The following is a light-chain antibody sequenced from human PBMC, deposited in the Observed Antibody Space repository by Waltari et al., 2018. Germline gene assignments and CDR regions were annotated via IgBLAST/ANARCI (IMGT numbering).Light chain of an antibody. V-gene: IGLV1-47*01. CDR3: AAWEDSLSAWV. Sequence: QSVLTQPPSASGTPGQRVTISSSGSNSNIGSNYVYWYQQPPGPAPKLLISRINQRLSGFPDRFSASKSGTSPSVAISGLRSEDEADYYCAAWEDSLSAWVFGGGTKLTVL. CDR1: NSNIGSNY. J-gene: IGLJ3*02. CDR2: RIN.